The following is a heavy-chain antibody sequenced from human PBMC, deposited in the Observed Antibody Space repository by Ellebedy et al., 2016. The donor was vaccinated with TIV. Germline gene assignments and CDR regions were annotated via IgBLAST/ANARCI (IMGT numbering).Heavy chain of an antibody. J-gene: IGHJ4*02. CDR3: ARPLQSMPFDY. Sequence: GGSLRLXXAASGFTFSSYAMSWVRQAPGKGLEWVSAISGSGGSTYYADSVKGRFTISRDNSKNTLYLQMNSLRAEDTAVYYCARPLQSMPFDYWGQGTLVTVSS. D-gene: IGHD4-11*01. CDR1: GFTFSSYA. V-gene: IGHV3-23*01. CDR2: ISGSGGST.